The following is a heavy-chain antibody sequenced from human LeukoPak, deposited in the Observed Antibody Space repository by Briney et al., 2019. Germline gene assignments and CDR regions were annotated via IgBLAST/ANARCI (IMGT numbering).Heavy chain of an antibody. Sequence: ASVKVSCKASGGSFSSYVITWVRQAPGQGLEWMGWINPNSGGTNYAQKFQGWVTMTRDTSISTAYMELSRLRSDDTAVYYCATVLLVWGGYDHWGQGTLVTVSS. CDR2: INPNSGGT. CDR1: GGSFSSYV. CDR3: ATVLLVWGGYDH. D-gene: IGHD3-16*01. J-gene: IGHJ5*02. V-gene: IGHV1-2*04.